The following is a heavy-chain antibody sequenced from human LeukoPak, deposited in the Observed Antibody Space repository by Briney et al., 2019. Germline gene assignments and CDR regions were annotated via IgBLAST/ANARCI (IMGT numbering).Heavy chain of an antibody. CDR1: GGSISSGSYY. CDR2: IYTSGST. J-gene: IGHJ4*02. Sequence: SETLSLTCTVSGGSISSGSYYWSWIGQPAGKGLAWIGRIYTSGSTNYNPSLKSRVTISVDTSKNQFSLKLSSVTAADTAVYYCARLAVGSGYLIDYCGQGTLVTVSS. CDR3: ARLAVGSGYLIDY. V-gene: IGHV4-61*02. D-gene: IGHD5-12*01.